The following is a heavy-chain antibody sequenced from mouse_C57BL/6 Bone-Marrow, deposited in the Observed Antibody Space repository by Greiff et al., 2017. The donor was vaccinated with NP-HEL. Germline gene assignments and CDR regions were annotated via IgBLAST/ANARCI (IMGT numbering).Heavy chain of an antibody. CDR1: GYTFTSYW. CDR3: ARAYDYRGDY. CDR2: IDPSDSST. V-gene: IGHV1-50*01. D-gene: IGHD2-4*01. Sequence: SGAELVKPGASVKLSCKASGYTFTSYWMQWVKQRPGQGLEWIGEIDPSDSSTNYTQKFKGKATLTVDTSSSTAYMQLSSLTSEDTAVYYCARAYDYRGDYWGQGTSVTVSS. J-gene: IGHJ4*01.